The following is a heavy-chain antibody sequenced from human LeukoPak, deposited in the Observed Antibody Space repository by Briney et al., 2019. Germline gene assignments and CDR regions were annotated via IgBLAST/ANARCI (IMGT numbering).Heavy chain of an antibody. J-gene: IGHJ4*02. CDR2: ISGSGGST. Sequence: PGGSLRLSCAASGFTFSSYGMSWVRQAPGKGLEWVSAISGSGGSTYYADSVKGRFTISRDNSKNTLYLQMNSLRAEDTAVYYCAKDLYDSSGGGVYYFDYWGQGTLVTVSS. D-gene: IGHD3-22*01. CDR3: AKDLYDSSGGGVYYFDY. CDR1: GFTFSSYG. V-gene: IGHV3-23*01.